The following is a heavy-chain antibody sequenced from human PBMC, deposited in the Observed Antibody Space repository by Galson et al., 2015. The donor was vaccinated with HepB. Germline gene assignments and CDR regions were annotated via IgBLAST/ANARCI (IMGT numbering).Heavy chain of an antibody. CDR1: GFTFSDYY. D-gene: IGHD2-21*02. CDR3: ARTMTALGFTGFDF. Sequence: SLRLSCAASGFTFSDYYMTWIRQAPGKGLEWLSYIDSSGSIIYYADSVKGRFTISRDNSKNSLYLQMNSLRAEDTAVYYCARTMTALGFTGFDFWGQGTLVTVSS. J-gene: IGHJ4*02. V-gene: IGHV3-11*01. CDR2: IDSSGSII.